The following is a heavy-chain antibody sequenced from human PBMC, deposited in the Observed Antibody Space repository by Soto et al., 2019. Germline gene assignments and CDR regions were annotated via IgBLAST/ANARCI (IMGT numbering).Heavy chain of an antibody. CDR3: AKDQNLSFDD. CDR2: ISGSGGST. Sequence: GGPLRPSCAALGLTFSSFGLHWVRQAPGKGLEWVSAISGSGGSTYYADSVKGRFTISRDNSKNTLYLQMNSLRAEDTAVYYCAKDQNLSFDDWGQGTLVTVSS. J-gene: IGHJ4*02. V-gene: IGHV3-23*01. CDR1: GLTFSSFG.